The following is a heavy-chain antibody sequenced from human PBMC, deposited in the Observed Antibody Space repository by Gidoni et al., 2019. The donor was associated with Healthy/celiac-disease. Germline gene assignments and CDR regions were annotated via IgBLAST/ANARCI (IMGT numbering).Heavy chain of an antibody. CDR1: GFTFSSYW. D-gene: IGHD3-10*01. Sequence: EVQLVESGGGLVQPGGSLRLSCAASGFTFSSYWMSWVRQAPGKGLEWVANIKQDGSEKYYVDSVKGRFTISRDNAKNSLYLQMNSLRAEDTAVYYCAREGGAITMVRGYLTRFDPWGQGTLVTVSS. CDR2: IKQDGSEK. V-gene: IGHV3-7*01. J-gene: IGHJ5*02. CDR3: AREGGAITMVRGYLTRFDP.